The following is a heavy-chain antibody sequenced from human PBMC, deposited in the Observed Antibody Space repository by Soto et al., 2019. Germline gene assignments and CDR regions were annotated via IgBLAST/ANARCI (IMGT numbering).Heavy chain of an antibody. CDR2: ISYDGSNK. CDR3: TVLEGAFDI. CDR1: GFTFSSYGTFSSYG. V-gene: IGHV3-30*03. J-gene: IGHJ3*02. D-gene: IGHD6-6*01. Sequence: QVQLVESGGGVVQPGRSLRLSCAASGFTFSSYGTFSSYGMLWVRQAPGKGLEWVAVISYDGSNKYYADSVKGRFSISRDNSKNTLYPQMDSLKPDDTAVYYCTVLEGAFDIWGQGTMVTVSS.